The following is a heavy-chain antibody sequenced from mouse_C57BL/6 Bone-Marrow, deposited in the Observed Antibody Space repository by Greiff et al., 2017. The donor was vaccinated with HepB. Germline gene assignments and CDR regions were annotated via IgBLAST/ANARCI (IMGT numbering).Heavy chain of an antibody. V-gene: IGHV1-19*01. CDR3: ARGGRLRRGYYFDY. D-gene: IGHD2-4*01. Sequence: DVQLQESGPVLVKPGASVKMSCKASGYTFTDYYMNWVKQSHGKSLEWIGVINPYNGGTSYNQKFKGKATLTVDKSSSTAYMELNSLTSEDSAVYYCARGGRLRRGYYFDYWGQGTTLTVSS. J-gene: IGHJ2*01. CDR1: GYTFTDYY. CDR2: INPYNGGT.